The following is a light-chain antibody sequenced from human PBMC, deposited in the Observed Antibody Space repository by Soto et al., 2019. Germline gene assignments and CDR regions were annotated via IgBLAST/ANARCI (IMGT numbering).Light chain of an antibody. CDR1: SSDIGGYNY. V-gene: IGLV2-8*01. J-gene: IGLJ3*02. CDR2: EVS. Sequence: QSALTQPASVSGSPGQSITISCTGTSSDIGGYNYVAWYQQHPGKAPKLMINEVSKRPSGVPDRFSGSKSGNTASLTVSGLQAEDEADYYCSSYAGSNNLWVFGGGTKLTVL. CDR3: SSYAGSNNLWV.